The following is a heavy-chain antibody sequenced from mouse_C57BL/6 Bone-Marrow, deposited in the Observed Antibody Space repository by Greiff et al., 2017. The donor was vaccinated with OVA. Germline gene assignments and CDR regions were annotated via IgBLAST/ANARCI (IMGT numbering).Heavy chain of an antibody. CDR1: GFSLTSYG. Sequence: QVQLQQSGPGLVQPSQSLSITCTVSGFSLTSYGVHWVRQSPGKGLEWLGVIWSGGSTDYYAAFISRLSIIKVNSKSQVCFKMNSLQADDAAIYYYARRWETESYYFDYWGQGTTLTVSS. V-gene: IGHV2-2*01. CDR3: ARRWETESYYFDY. J-gene: IGHJ2*01. D-gene: IGHD2-3*01. CDR2: IWSGGST.